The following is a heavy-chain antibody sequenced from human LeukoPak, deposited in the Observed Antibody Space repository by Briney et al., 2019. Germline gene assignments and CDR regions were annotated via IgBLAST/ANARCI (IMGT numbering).Heavy chain of an antibody. Sequence: GGSLRLSCAASGFTFDDYAMHWVRQAPGKGLEWVSAISWNSNNIGYADSVKGRFTISRDNTKNSLYLQMNSLRVEDTALYYCAKDGSGSYYTCWFDPWGQGTLVTVSS. D-gene: IGHD3-10*01. CDR3: AKDGSGSYYTCWFDP. V-gene: IGHV3-9*01. J-gene: IGHJ5*02. CDR2: ISWNSNNI. CDR1: GFTFDDYA.